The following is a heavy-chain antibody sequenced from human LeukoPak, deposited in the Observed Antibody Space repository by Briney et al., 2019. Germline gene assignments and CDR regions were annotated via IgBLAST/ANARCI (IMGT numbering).Heavy chain of an antibody. CDR3: ARRGYTSGLDY. CDR1: RFTFSSFE. V-gene: IGHV3-48*03. D-gene: IGHD5-18*01. Sequence: GGSLRLSCAASRFTFSSFEMNWVRQAPGKGLEWVSYISSSGRTIYYADSVKGRFTISRDNAKNSLYLQVNSPRAEDTAVYYCARRGYTSGLDYWGQGTLVTVSS. J-gene: IGHJ4*02. CDR2: ISSSGRTI.